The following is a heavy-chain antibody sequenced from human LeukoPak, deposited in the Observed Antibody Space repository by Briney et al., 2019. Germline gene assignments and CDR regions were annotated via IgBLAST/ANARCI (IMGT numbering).Heavy chain of an antibody. CDR2: IRSKAYGGTT. J-gene: IGHJ6*03. D-gene: IGHD4-17*01. Sequence: GGSLRLSCTASGFTFGDYAMSCVRQAPGKGLEWVGFIRSKAYGGTTEYAASVKGRFTISRDDSKIIAYLQMNSLKTEDTAVYYCTRDPPHYGDSYYYYYMDVWGKGTTVTISS. CDR1: GFTFGDYA. V-gene: IGHV3-49*04. CDR3: TRDPPHYGDSYYYYYMDV.